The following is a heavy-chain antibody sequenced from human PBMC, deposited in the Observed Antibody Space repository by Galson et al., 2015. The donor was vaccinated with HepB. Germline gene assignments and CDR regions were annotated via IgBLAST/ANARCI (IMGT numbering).Heavy chain of an antibody. CDR2: IKQDGSEK. V-gene: IGHV3-7*03. CDR1: GFTFSSYW. D-gene: IGHD6-13*01. CDR3: ARTPSSSWYKFPSPVDY. Sequence: SLRLSCAASGFTFSSYWMSWVRQAPGKGLEWVANIKQDGSEKYYVDSVKGRFTISRDNAKNSLYLQMNSLRAEDTAVYYCARTPSSSWYKFPSPVDYWGQGTLVTVSS. J-gene: IGHJ4*02.